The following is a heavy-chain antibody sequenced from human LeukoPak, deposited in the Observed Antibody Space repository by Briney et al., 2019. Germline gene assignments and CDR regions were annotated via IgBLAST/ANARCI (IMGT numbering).Heavy chain of an antibody. V-gene: IGHV4-39*01. CDR2: IYYSGST. D-gene: IGHD2-2*01. CDR1: GGSIRSSSYY. Sequence: PSETLSLTCTVSGGSIRSSSYYWGWIRQPPGKGLEWIGNIYYSGSTWNNPSLKSRVNTSVDTSKNQFSLKVTSVTAADTAVYYCATVVPAARFAYWGQGILVTVSS. J-gene: IGHJ4*02. CDR3: ATVVPAARFAY.